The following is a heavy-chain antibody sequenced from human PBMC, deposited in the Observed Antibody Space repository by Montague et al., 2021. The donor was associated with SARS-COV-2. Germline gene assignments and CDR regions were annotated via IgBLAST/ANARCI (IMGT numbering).Heavy chain of an antibody. D-gene: IGHD3-3*01. CDR1: GGSISSGGYE. CDR2: IYYSGST. Sequence: TLSLACTVSGGSISSGGYEWSWIRQHPGKGLEWIGYIYYSGSTYYNPSLKSRVTISVDTSKNQFSLKLGSVTAADTVVYYCARVQRITIFGVVTYFDYWGQGTLVTVSS. J-gene: IGHJ4*02. V-gene: IGHV4-31*03. CDR3: ARVQRITIFGVVTYFDY.